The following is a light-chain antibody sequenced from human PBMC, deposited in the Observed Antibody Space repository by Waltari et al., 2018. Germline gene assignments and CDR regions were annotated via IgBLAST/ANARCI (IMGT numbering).Light chain of an antibody. CDR1: QSVSRSY. Sequence: EIVLTQSPGTLSLSPGERATLSCRASQSVSRSYLAWYQQRPGQAPRLRIYGASSRATGIPDRFSGSGSGTDFTLTISRLEPEDFAVYSCQQYGSSPLTFGPGTKVVIK. CDR2: GAS. J-gene: IGKJ3*01. V-gene: IGKV3-20*01. CDR3: QQYGSSPLT.